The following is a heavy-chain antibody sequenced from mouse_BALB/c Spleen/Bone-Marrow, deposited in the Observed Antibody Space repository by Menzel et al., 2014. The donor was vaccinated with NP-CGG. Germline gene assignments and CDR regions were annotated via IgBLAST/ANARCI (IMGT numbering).Heavy chain of an antibody. V-gene: IGHV2-5-1*01. Sequence: VKLVESGPSLVQPSQSLSIPCTVSGFSLTSYGVHWVRQSPGKGLEWLGVIWRGGSTDYNAAFMSRLSITKDNSKSQVFFKMNSLQADDTAIYYCAKRGNYGYFDYRGQGTTLTVSS. CDR1: GFSLTSYG. CDR2: IWRGGST. CDR3: AKRGNYGYFDY. J-gene: IGHJ2*01. D-gene: IGHD2-1*01.